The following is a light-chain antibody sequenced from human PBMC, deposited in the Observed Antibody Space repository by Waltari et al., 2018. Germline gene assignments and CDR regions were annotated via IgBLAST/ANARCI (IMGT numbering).Light chain of an antibody. J-gene: IGLJ1*01. CDR3: CSYAGGTTYV. CDR2: EVS. V-gene: IGLV2-23*02. Sequence: QPALTQPASVSGSPGQATPLSCTAPSSDLGPYNVFSWYQQYPGKAPKFIIYEVSEGPSGVSNRFSGSKSGNTASLTISGLQAEDEADYYCCSYAGGTTYVFGTGTKVTVL. CDR1: SSDLGPYNV.